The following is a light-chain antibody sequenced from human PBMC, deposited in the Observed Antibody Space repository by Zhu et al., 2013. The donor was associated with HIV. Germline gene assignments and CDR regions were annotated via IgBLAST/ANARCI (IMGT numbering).Light chain of an antibody. CDR2: VHP. V-gene: IGKV3-20*01. CDR1: QNINSTY. J-gene: IGKJ2*01. CDR3: QQYNKWPPYT. Sequence: EIVLTQSPGTLSLSPGERATLSCRASQNINSTYLAWYQQKPGHGSHGSSSTVHPPGPLIFQPGSVAVGSGTDFTLIINSLRPEDSGVYYCQQYNKWPPYTFGQGT.